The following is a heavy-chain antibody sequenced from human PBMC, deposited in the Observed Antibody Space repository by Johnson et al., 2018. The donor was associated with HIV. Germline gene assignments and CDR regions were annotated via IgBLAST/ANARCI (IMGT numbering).Heavy chain of an antibody. CDR2: IRYDGSGK. Sequence: QVQLVESGGGVLQPGGSLTLSCAASGFVFSDYVMHWVRQAPGKGLDWVTFIRYDGSGKYYADSVNGRFTISRDNSKNTLYLKMNSLRAEDTAVYYCAKDVGNYWPNAFDIWGQGTTVTVSS. D-gene: IGHD3-22*01. CDR1: GFVFSDYV. J-gene: IGHJ3*02. V-gene: IGHV3-30*02. CDR3: AKDVGNYWPNAFDI.